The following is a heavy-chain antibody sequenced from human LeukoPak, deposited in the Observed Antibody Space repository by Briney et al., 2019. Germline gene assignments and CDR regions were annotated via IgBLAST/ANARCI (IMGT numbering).Heavy chain of an antibody. CDR1: GFSFSNYW. CDR3: ARGDDYDYVWGSYLYDY. CDR2: IKQDGSEK. D-gene: IGHD3-16*02. Sequence: GGSLRLSCAASGFSFSNYWMSWVRQAPGKGLEWVANIKQDGSEKYYVDSVKGRFTISRDNAKNSLYLQMNSLRAEDTAVYYCARGDDYDYVWGSYLYDYWGQGTLVTVSS. V-gene: IGHV3-7*03. J-gene: IGHJ4*02.